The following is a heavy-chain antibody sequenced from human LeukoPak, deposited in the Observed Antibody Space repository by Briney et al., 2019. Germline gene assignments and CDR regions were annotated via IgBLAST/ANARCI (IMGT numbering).Heavy chain of an antibody. D-gene: IGHD3-10*01. J-gene: IGHJ4*02. V-gene: IGHV1-18*04. CDR1: GFTFTDHY. Sequence: ASMKVSCKSSGFTFTDHYIHWVRQAPGQGLEWMGWISAYNGNTNYAQKLQGRVTMTTDTSTSLAYMELRSLRSDDTAVYYCARDGAPYGSGSYLRFDYWGQGTLVTVPS. CDR3: ARDGAPYGSGSYLRFDY. CDR2: ISAYNGNT.